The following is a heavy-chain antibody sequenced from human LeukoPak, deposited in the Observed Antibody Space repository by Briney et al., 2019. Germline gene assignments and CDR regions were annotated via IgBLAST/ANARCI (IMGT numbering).Heavy chain of an antibody. Sequence: SETLSLTCTVSGGSISSGGYSWSWIRQHPGKGLEWIGYIYYSGSTYYNPSLKSRVTISVDTSKNQFSLKLSSVTAADTAVYYCARAPGYCTNGVCYKSSFDYWGQGTLVTVSS. D-gene: IGHD2-8*01. CDR2: IYYSGST. CDR3: ARAPGYCTNGVCYKSSFDY. V-gene: IGHV4-31*03. CDR1: GGSISSGGYS. J-gene: IGHJ4*02.